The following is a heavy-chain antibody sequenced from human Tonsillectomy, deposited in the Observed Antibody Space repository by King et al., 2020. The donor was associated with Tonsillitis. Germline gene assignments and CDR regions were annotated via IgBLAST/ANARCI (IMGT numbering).Heavy chain of an antibody. J-gene: IGHJ4*02. CDR3: AGGWYSSYYFDY. V-gene: IGHV4-59*01. D-gene: IGHD6-19*01. CDR1: GGSISSYY. CDR2: IYYSGST. Sequence: HVQLQESGPGLVKPSETLSLTCTVSGGSISSYYWSWIRPPPGKGLEWIGYIYYSGSTNYNPSLKSRVTISVDTSKNQFSLKLSSVTAADTAVYYCAGGWYSSYYFDYWGQGTLVTVSS.